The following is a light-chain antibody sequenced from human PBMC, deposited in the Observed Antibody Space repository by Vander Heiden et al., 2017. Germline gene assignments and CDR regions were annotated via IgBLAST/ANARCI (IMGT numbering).Light chain of an antibody. V-gene: IGKV1-5*03. CDR1: QSISSW. Sequence: DIQMTQSPSTLSASVGDRVTITCRASQSISSWLAWYQQKPGKAPKRLIYKASSLESGVPSRFSGSGYGTEFTLTISSLQPEDLATYYCQQYNSYAPHSMYTFGQGTKLXIK. CDR2: KAS. CDR3: QQYNSYAPHSMYT. J-gene: IGKJ2*01.